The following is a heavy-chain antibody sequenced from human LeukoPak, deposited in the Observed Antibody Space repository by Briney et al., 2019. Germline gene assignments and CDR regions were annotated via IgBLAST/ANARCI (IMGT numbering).Heavy chain of an antibody. J-gene: IGHJ3*02. Sequence: SETLSLTCAVYGGSFSGYYWSWIRQPPGKGLEWIGEINHSGSTNYNPSLKSRVTISVDTSKNQFSLKLSSVTAADTAVYYCATSIVGATREFAFDIWGQGTMVTVSS. D-gene: IGHD1-26*01. V-gene: IGHV4-34*01. CDR3: ATSIVGATREFAFDI. CDR2: INHSGST. CDR1: GGSFSGYY.